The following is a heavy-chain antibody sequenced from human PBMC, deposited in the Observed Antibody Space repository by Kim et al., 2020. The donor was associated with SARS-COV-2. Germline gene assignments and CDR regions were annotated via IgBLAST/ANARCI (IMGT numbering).Heavy chain of an antibody. CDR3: AKDGAAAAHGYFQH. D-gene: IGHD6-13*01. CDR1: GFTFDDYA. V-gene: IGHV3-9*01. J-gene: IGHJ1*01. CDR2: ISWNSGSI. Sequence: GGSLRLSCAASGFTFDDYAMHWVRQAPGKGLEWVSGISWNSGSIGYADSVKGRFTISRDNAKNSLYLQMNSLRAEDTALYYCAKDGAAAAHGYFQHWGQ.